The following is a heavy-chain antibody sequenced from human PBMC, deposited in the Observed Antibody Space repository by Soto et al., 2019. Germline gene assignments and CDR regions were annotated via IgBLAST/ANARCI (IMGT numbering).Heavy chain of an antibody. CDR2: TNPKSGYT. Sequence: QVQLVQSGAEVKKPGASVKVSCKTSGYTFTNYDINWVQQATGQGLEWMGWTNPKSGYTGSAQKFQGRVTMTRDSSIRTAYMELHSLTSEDKGVYYCARTAGDLDYWGQGTLITVSS. CDR1: GYTFTNYD. D-gene: IGHD4-17*01. V-gene: IGHV1-8*01. CDR3: ARTAGDLDY. J-gene: IGHJ4*02.